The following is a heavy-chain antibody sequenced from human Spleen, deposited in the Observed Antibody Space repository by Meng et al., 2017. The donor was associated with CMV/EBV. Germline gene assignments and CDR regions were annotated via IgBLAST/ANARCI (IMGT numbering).Heavy chain of an antibody. Sequence: VYGGSFSDYYWSWIRQPPGKGLEWIGEINHSGTTNYNPSLKSRVTISVNTSKNQFSLKLNSVTAADTAVYYCARGGYLGSNTNWFDPWGQGTLVTVSS. CDR1: GGSFSDYY. CDR2: INHSGTT. J-gene: IGHJ5*02. D-gene: IGHD2-15*01. V-gene: IGHV4-34*01. CDR3: ARGGYLGSNTNWFDP.